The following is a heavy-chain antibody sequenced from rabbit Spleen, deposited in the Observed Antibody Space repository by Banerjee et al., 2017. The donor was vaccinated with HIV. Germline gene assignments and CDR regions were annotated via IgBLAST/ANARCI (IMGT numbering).Heavy chain of an antibody. D-gene: IGHD2-1*01. J-gene: IGHJ6*01. CDR2: IYISSGST. V-gene: IGHV1S45*01. CDR1: GFSFSSSFY. Sequence: QEQLVESGGGLVQPEGSLTLTCTASGFSFSSSFYMCWVRQAPGKGLEWIGCIYISSGSTYYAIWAKGRFTISKTSSTTVTLQMTSLTAADTATYFCAREYGGDGACMDLWGPGPSSPS. CDR3: AREYGGDGACMDL.